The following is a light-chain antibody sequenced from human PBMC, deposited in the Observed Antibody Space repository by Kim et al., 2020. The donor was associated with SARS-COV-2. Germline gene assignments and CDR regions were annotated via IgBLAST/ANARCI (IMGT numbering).Light chain of an antibody. CDR3: QQSYSTPYT. Sequence: DIQMTQSPSSLSASVGDRVTITCRASQRISSYLSWHQQKPGKAPKLLMHATSSLQSGVPLRFSGSGSGTDFTLTISSLQPEDFATYYCQQSYSTPYTFGQGTKLEI. CDR2: ATS. CDR1: QRISSY. J-gene: IGKJ2*01. V-gene: IGKV1-39*01.